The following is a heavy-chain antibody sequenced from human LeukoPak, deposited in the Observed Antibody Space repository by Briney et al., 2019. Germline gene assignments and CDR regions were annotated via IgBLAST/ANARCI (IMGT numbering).Heavy chain of an antibody. Sequence: GGSLRLSCAASGFTFSSYAMSWVRQAPGKGLEWVAVISYDGSNKYYADSVKGRFTISRDNSKNTLYLQMNSLRAEDTAVYYCAREGCSTSCYVDYWGQGTLVTVSS. CDR3: AREGCSTSCYVDY. CDR1: GFTFSSYA. J-gene: IGHJ4*02. D-gene: IGHD2-2*01. V-gene: IGHV3-30-3*01. CDR2: ISYDGSNK.